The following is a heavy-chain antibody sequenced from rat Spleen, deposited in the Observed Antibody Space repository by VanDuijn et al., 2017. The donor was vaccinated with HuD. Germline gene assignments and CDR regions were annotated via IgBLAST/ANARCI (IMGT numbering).Heavy chain of an antibody. V-gene: IGHV3-1*01. CDR1: GYSITSAY. D-gene: IGHD1-5*01. CDR2: ISYSGNT. Sequence: EVQLQESGPGLVKPSQSLSLTCSVTGYSITSAYWGWIRKFPGNKMEWMGYISYSGNTRYNPSLKSRIPISRDTSKNQFFLQLNSVTTEDTATYYCARGGTTTDYYVMDAWGQGASVTVSS. CDR3: ARGGTTTDYYVMDA. J-gene: IGHJ4*01.